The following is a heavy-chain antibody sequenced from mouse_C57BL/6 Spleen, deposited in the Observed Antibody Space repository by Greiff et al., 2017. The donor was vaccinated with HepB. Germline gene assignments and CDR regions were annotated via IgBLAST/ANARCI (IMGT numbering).Heavy chain of an antibody. CDR2: FHPYNDDT. Sequence: VQRVESGAELVKPGASVKMSCKASGYTFTTYPIEWMKQNHGKSLEWIGNFHPYNDDTKYNEKFKGKATLTVEKSSSTVYLELSRLTSDDSAVYYCARGDSNYPYYFDYWGQGTTLTVSS. CDR3: ARGDSNYPYYFDY. D-gene: IGHD2-5*01. CDR1: GYTFTTYP. V-gene: IGHV1-47*01. J-gene: IGHJ2*01.